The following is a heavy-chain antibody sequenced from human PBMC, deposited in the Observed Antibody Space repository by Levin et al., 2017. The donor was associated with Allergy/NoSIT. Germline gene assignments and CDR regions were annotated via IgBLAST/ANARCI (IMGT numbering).Heavy chain of an antibody. J-gene: IGHJ5*02. D-gene: IGHD6-13*01. CDR2: IYTSGST. CDR1: GGSISSGSYY. CDR3: ARSKRGIAGWFDP. V-gene: IGHV4-61*02. Sequence: MPSETLSLTCTVSGGSISSGSYYWSWIRQPAGKGLEWIGRIYTSGSTNYNPSLKSRVTISVDTSKNQFSLKLSSVTAADTAVYYCARSKRGIAGWFDPWGQGTLVTVSS.